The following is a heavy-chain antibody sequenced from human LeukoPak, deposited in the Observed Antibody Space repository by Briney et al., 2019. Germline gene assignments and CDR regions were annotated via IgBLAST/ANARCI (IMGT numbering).Heavy chain of an antibody. CDR2: IYYSGTT. CDR3: ERHSCASPHYFDY. V-gene: IGHV4-59*08. J-gene: IGHJ4*02. CDR1: GGSISNYY. D-gene: IGHD2-21*01. Sequence: PSETLSLTCTVSGGSISNYYWSWIRQPPGKGLEWIGFIYYSGTTHYNPSLKSRVTMSVATSNNQFSLRLSSVTAADTAIYFCERHSCASPHYFDYWGQGALVTVSS.